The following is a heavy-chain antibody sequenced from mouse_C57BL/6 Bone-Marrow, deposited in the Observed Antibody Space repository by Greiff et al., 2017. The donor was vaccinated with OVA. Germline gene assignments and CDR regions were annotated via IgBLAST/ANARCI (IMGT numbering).Heavy chain of an antibody. CDR2: ISSGGSYT. CDR1: GFTFSSYG. J-gene: IGHJ3*01. V-gene: IGHV5-6*01. Sequence: EVQLQESGGDLVKPGGSLKLSCAASGFTFSSYGMSWVRQTPDKRLEWVATISSGGSYTYYPDSVKGRFTISRDNAKNTLYLQMSSLKSEDTAMYYCARRLPAYWGQGTLVTVSA. CDR3: ARRLPAY.